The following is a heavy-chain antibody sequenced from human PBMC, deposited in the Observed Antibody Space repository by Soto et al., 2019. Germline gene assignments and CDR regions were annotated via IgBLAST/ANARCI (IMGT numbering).Heavy chain of an antibody. CDR1: GFTFSGSA. CDR2: IRSKANSYAT. CDR3: TMSGKYYYYGMDV. V-gene: IGHV3-73*01. J-gene: IGHJ6*02. Sequence: GSLRLSCAASGFTFSGSAMHWVRQASGKGLEWVGRIRSKANSYATAYAASVKGRFTISRDDSKNTAYLQMNSLKTEDTAVYYCTMSGKYYYYGMDVWGQGTTVTVSS. D-gene: IGHD3-3*01.